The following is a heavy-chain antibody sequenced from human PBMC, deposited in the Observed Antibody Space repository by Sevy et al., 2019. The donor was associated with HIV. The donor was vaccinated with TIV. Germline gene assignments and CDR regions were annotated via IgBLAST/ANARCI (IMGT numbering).Heavy chain of an antibody. CDR3: ARGKNFFGAFDV. V-gene: IGHV4-34*01. CDR2: VNPAGSS. D-gene: IGHD3-3*01. J-gene: IGHJ3*01. Sequence: SETLSLTCAVYGGSVSDHYGSWIRQPPGEGLEWIVEVNPAGSSTYNSSLKSRVTMSVDTSKNQFSLTVKSVTAADTAVYFCARGKNFFGAFDVWGQGTTVTVSS. CDR1: GGSVSDHY.